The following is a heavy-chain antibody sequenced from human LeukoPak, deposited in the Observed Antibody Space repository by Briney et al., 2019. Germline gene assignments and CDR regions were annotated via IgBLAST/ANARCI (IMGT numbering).Heavy chain of an antibody. Sequence: PGGSLRLSCAASGFTFSSYSMNWVRQAPGKGLEWVANIKQDGSAKYYVDSVKGRFTISRDNAKNSLYLQMNSLRAEDTALYYCARGSGWQRDALDIWGQGTMVTVSS. CDR2: IKQDGSAK. CDR1: GFTFSSYS. D-gene: IGHD6-19*01. J-gene: IGHJ3*02. V-gene: IGHV3-7*01. CDR3: ARGSGWQRDALDI.